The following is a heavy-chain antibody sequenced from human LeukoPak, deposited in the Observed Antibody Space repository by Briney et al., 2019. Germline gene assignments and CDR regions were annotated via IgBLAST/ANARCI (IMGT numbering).Heavy chain of an antibody. J-gene: IGHJ4*02. D-gene: IGHD3-10*01. Sequence: GGSLRLSCVASGFTLSNYVMHWVRQAPGKGLEWVGRIKSKTDGGTTDYAAPVKGRFTISRDDSKNTLYLQMNSLKTEDTAVYYCTTGTTYYYGSGSPDYWGQGTLVTVSS. CDR3: TTGTTYYYGSGSPDY. CDR2: IKSKTDGGTT. CDR1: GFTLSNYV. V-gene: IGHV3-15*01.